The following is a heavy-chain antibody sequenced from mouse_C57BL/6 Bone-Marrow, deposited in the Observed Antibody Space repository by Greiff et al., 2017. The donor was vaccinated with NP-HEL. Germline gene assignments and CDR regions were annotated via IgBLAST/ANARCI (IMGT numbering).Heavy chain of an antibody. D-gene: IGHD2-10*02. CDR2: IDPEDGET. CDR1: GFNIKDYY. J-gene: IGHJ2*01. V-gene: IGHV14-2*01. CDR3: ARCGYGSYFDY. Sequence: EVKLVESGAELVKPGASVKLSCTASGFNIKDYYMHWVKQRTEQGLEWIGRIDPEDGETKYAAKFKGKATITADTSSNTVYLQLSSLTSEDTAVYYCARCGYGSYFDYWGQGTTLTVSS.